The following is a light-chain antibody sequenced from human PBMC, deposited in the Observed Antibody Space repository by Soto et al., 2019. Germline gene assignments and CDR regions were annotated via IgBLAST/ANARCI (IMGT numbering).Light chain of an antibody. V-gene: IGLV2-23*01. CDR1: VGL. J-gene: IGLJ1*01. CDR3: CLYGGGRTYV. CDR2: DDT. Sequence: QSVLTQPASVSGSPGQSITISCTGTVGLVSWYQQHPGKVPKLIIYDDTKRPSGVSSRFSGSKSGNTASLTISGLQTEDEADYYCCLYGGGRTYVFGNGTKVTV.